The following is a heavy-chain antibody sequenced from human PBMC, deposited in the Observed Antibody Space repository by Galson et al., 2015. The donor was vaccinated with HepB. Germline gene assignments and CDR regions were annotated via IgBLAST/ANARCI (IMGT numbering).Heavy chain of an antibody. J-gene: IGHJ5*02. Sequence: SLRLSCAASGFTFSSYAMSWARQAPGKGLEWGSAISGGGGSTYYADSVKGRLTISRDNFTNTLYLQMNSLRAEDTAVNYCAKGSVGRARGPNWFDPWGQGTLGPVSS. V-gene: IGHV3-23*01. CDR2: ISGGGGST. D-gene: IGHD1-26*01. CDR3: AKGSVGRARGPNWFDP. CDR1: GFTFSSYA.